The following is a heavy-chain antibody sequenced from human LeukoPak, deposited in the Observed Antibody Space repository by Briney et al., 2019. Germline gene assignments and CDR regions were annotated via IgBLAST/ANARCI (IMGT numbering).Heavy chain of an antibody. CDR2: MNPNSGNT. CDR3: ARSLSVLAVANYYYYGMDV. D-gene: IGHD6-19*01. Sequence: ASVKVSCKASGYTFTGYYMHWVRQATGQGLEWMGWMNPNSGNTGYAQKFQGRVTMTRNISISTAYMELSSLRSEDTAVYYCARSLSVLAVANYYYYGMDVWGQGTTVTVSS. J-gene: IGHJ6*02. V-gene: IGHV1-8*02. CDR1: GYTFTGYY.